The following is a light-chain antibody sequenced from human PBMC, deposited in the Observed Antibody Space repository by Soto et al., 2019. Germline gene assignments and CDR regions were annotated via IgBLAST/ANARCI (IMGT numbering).Light chain of an antibody. CDR2: DVT. CDR1: SSYVGGYNA. V-gene: IGLV2-14*01. Sequence: QSALTQPASVSGSPGQSITISGTGTSSYVGGYNAFSSYQQHPGKAPKLMIYDVTNRPSGASNRVSGSKSGNTAYLTISGLQAEDEADYYCGSYANGGAYVFGTGNQVTVL. CDR3: GSYANGGAYV. J-gene: IGLJ1*01.